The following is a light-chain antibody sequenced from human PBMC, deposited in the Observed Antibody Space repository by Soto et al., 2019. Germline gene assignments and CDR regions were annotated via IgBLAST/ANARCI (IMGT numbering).Light chain of an antibody. CDR2: GAS. V-gene: IGKV3-15*01. CDR1: QSVSSN. J-gene: IGKJ5*01. CDR3: QQYNNWLIT. Sequence: EIVMPQSPATLSVSPGERATLSCRASQSVSSNLAWYQQKPGQAPRLLIYGASTKATGIPARFSGSGSGTEFTLTISSLQSEDFAVYYGQQYNNWLITFGQGTRLEIK.